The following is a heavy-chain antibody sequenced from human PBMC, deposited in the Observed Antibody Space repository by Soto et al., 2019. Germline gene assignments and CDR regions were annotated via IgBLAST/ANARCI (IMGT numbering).Heavy chain of an antibody. Sequence: QVQLVESGGGVVQPGRSLRLSCAASGFTFSSYGMHWVRQAPGKGLEWVAVIWYDGSNKYYADSVKGRFTISRDNSKNTLYLQMNSLRAKDTAVYYCARERLTTVTTFDYWGQGTLVTVSS. D-gene: IGHD4-17*01. CDR3: ARERLTTVTTFDY. V-gene: IGHV3-33*01. CDR2: IWYDGSNK. J-gene: IGHJ4*02. CDR1: GFTFSSYG.